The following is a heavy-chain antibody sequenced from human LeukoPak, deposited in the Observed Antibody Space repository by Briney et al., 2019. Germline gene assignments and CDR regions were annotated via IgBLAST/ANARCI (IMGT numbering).Heavy chain of an antibody. J-gene: IGHJ2*01. CDR2: IKSQPDGGTT. CDR1: GFIFSNAW. CDR3: ATGLYFDI. Sequence: GVSLRLSCTGSGFIFSNAWLSWVRQAPGKGLEWVGRIKSQPDGGTTDYPTPVKGRFSISRDDSKAMVYLQMNSLKTEDTAVYYCATGLYFDIWGRGTLVTVSS. V-gene: IGHV3-15*01.